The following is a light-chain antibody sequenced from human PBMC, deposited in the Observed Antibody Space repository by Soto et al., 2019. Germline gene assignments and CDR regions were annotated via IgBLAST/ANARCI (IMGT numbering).Light chain of an antibody. CDR2: AAS. J-gene: IGKJ1*01. V-gene: IGKV1-8*01. CDR3: QQYYSYPRT. CDR1: QGISSY. Sequence: AIRMTQSPSSFSASTGDRVTITCRASQGISSYLAWYQQKPGKAPKLLIYAASTLQSGVPTRFSGSGYRTDFTLTISCLQSEDFATYYCQQYYSYPRTFGQGTKVDIK.